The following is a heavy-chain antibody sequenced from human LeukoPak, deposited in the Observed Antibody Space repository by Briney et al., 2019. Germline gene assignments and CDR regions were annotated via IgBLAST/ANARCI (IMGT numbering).Heavy chain of an antibody. Sequence: GGSLRLSCAASGFTFSSYGMSWVRQAPGKGLEWVSAISGSGGSTYYADSVKGRFTISRDNSKNTLYLQMNSLRAEDTAVYYCAKDRVYCSSTSCPNWFDPWGQGTLVTVSS. V-gene: IGHV3-23*01. J-gene: IGHJ5*02. CDR2: ISGSGGST. CDR3: AKDRVYCSSTSCPNWFDP. CDR1: GFTFSSYG. D-gene: IGHD2-2*01.